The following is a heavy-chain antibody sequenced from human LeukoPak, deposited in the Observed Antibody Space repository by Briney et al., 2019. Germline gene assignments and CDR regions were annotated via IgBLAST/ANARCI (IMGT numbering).Heavy chain of an antibody. V-gene: IGHV1-69*05. J-gene: IGHJ4*02. D-gene: IGHD2-15*01. CDR1: GGTFSSYA. CDR3: ARVGGVVVAAKIDH. Sequence: SVKVSCKASGGTFSSYAISWVRQAPGQGLEWMGRIIPIFGTANYAQKFQGRVTITTDESTSTAYMELRSLRSDDTAVYYCARVGGVVVAAKIDHWGQGTLVTVSS. CDR2: IIPIFGTA.